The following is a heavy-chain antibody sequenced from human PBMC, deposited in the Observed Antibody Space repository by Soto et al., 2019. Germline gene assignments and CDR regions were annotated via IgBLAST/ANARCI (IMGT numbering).Heavy chain of an antibody. J-gene: IGHJ6*02. D-gene: IGHD2-8*01. V-gene: IGHV1-69*13. CDR2: IIPIFGTA. CDR1: GGTFSSYA. Sequence: SVKVSCKASGGTFSSYAISWVRQAPGQGLEWMGGIIPIFGTANYAQKFQGRVTITADESTSTAYMELSSLRSEDTAVYFCARGHSTDCSNGVCSFFYNHEMDVWGQGTTVTVS. CDR3: ARGHSTDCSNGVCSFFYNHEMDV.